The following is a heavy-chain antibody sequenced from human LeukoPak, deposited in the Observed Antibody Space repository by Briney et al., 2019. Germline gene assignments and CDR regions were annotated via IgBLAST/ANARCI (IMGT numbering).Heavy chain of an antibody. CDR1: GGSISSDTSH. Sequence: SETLSLTCTVSGGSISSDTSHWGWIRQPPGKGLEWIGSIHYTGRTYYNPSLKSRVTISVDTSKSQFSLKLSSVTAADTAVYYCARADYSSTWSHDYYYMDVWGKGTTVTVSS. D-gene: IGHD6-13*01. CDR2: IHYTGRT. J-gene: IGHJ6*03. CDR3: ARADYSSTWSHDYYYMDV. V-gene: IGHV4-39*07.